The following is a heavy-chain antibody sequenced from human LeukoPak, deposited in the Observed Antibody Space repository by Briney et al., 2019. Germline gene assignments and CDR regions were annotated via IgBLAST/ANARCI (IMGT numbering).Heavy chain of an antibody. Sequence: GGSLRLSCAASGFTFSSYWMHWVRQAPGKGLVWVSRINSDGSSTSYADSVKGRFTISRDNAKNTLYLQMNSLRAEDTAVYYCVRDTVVTPGDYWGQGTLVTVSS. J-gene: IGHJ4*02. CDR1: GFTFSSYW. V-gene: IGHV3-74*01. CDR2: INSDGSST. D-gene: IGHD4-23*01. CDR3: VRDTVVTPGDY.